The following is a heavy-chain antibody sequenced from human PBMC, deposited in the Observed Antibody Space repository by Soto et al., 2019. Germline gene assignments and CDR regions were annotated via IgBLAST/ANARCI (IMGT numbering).Heavy chain of an antibody. V-gene: IGHV4-59*08. CDR3: ARHAPARGYFQY. CDR2: IYHSGSA. J-gene: IGHJ4*01. CDR1: GGSISSYY. D-gene: IGHD3-9*01. Sequence: LSLTCTVSGGSISSYYWSWIRQPPGKGLEWIGYIYHSGSANYNPAPNSRVSISVDTSENQFSLKLTSVTAADTAVYYCARHAPARGYFQYWGHGTLVTVSS.